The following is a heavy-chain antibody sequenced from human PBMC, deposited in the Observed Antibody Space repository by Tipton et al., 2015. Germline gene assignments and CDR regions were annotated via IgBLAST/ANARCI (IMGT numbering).Heavy chain of an antibody. J-gene: IGHJ3*02. D-gene: IGHD1-26*01. Sequence: SLRLSCAASGFIFSTHAMHWVRQAPGKGLEWVTFIFYDGSVQNSVDSVKGRFTISRDNAKNSLYLLMTSLRVDDTAMFYCSRDPGWGAFDIWGRGTMVTVSS. CDR2: IFYDGSVQ. V-gene: IGHV3-33*01. CDR1: GFIFSTHA. CDR3: SRDPGWGAFDI.